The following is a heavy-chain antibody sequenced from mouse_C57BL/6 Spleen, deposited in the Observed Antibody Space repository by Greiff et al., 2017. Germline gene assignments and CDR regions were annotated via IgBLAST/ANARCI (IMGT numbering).Heavy chain of an antibody. D-gene: IGHD1-1*01. Sequence: QVQLQQPGAELVMPGASVKLSCKASGYTFTSYWMHWVKQRPGQGLEWIGEIDPSDSYTNYNQKFKGKSTLTVDKSSSTAYMQLSSLTSEDSAVYYCARLATVVAYYAMDYWGQGTSVTVSS. V-gene: IGHV1-69*01. CDR3: ARLATVVAYYAMDY. CDR2: IDPSDSYT. J-gene: IGHJ4*01. CDR1: GYTFTSYW.